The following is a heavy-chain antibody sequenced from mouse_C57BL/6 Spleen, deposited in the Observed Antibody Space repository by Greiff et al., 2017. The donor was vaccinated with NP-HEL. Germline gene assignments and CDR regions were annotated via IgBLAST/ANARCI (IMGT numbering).Heavy chain of an antibody. CDR2: FHPYNDDT. CDR3: ARGGTTGRDYAMDY. V-gene: IGHV1-47*01. CDR1: GYTFTTYP. Sequence: QVQLKESGAELVKPGASVKMSCKASGYTFTTYPIEWMKQNHGKSLEWIGNFHPYNDDTKYNEKFKGKATLTVEKSSSTVYLELSRLTSDDSAVYYCARGGTTGRDYAMDYWGQGTSVTVSS. J-gene: IGHJ4*01. D-gene: IGHD1-1*01.